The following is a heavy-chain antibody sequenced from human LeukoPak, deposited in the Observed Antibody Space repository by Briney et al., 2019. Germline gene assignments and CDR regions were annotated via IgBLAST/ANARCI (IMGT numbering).Heavy chain of an antibody. CDR2: IIPIFGTA. Sequence: ASVKVSCKASGGTFSSYAISWVRQAPGQELEWMGGIIPIFGTANYAQKFQGRVTITADESTSTAYMELSSLRSEDTAVYYCARNKPGGWYGDYWGQGTLVTVSS. CDR3: ARNKPGGWYGDY. D-gene: IGHD6-19*01. V-gene: IGHV1-69*01. J-gene: IGHJ4*02. CDR1: GGTFSSYA.